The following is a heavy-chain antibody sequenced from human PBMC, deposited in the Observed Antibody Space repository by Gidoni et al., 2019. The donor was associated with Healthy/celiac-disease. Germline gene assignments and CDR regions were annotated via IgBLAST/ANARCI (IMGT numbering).Heavy chain of an antibody. J-gene: IGHJ4*02. CDR1: GGSFSGYY. Sequence: QVQLQQWGAGLLKPSETLSLTCAVHGGSFSGYYWSWIRQPPGKGLEWIGEINHSGTTNYTPSLKSRVTISVDTSKNQFSLKLSSVTAADTAVYYCARAIAAAGKGDYWGQGTLVTVSS. V-gene: IGHV4-34*01. D-gene: IGHD6-13*01. CDR2: INHSGTT. CDR3: ARAIAAAGKGDY.